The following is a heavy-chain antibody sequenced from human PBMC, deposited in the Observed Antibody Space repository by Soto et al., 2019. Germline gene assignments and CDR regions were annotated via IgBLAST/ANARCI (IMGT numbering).Heavy chain of an antibody. CDR2: IYYSGST. D-gene: IGHD5-18*01. V-gene: IGHV4-59*01. J-gene: IGHJ6*02. Sequence: QVQLQESGPGLVKPSETLSLTCTVSGGSISSYYWSWIRQPPGKGLEWIGYIYYSGSTNYNPSLKSRVTISVDTSKNQFSLKLSSVPAADTAVYYCARADSYGSMDVWGQGTTVTVSS. CDR3: ARADSYGSMDV. CDR1: GGSISSYY.